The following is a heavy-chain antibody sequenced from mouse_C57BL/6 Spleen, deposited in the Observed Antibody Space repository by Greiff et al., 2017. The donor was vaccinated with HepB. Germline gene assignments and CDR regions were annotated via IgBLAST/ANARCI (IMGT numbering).Heavy chain of an antibody. D-gene: IGHD3-3*01. CDR2: ISYDGSN. J-gene: IGHJ2*01. CDR1: GYSITSGYY. V-gene: IGHV3-6*01. Sequence: ESGPGLVKPSQSLSLTCSVTGYSITSGYYWYWIRQFPGNKLEWMGYISYDGSNNYNPSLKNRISITRDTSKNQFFLKLNSVTTEDTATYDCAREGWDRNFDYWGQGTTLTVSS. CDR3: AREGWDRNFDY.